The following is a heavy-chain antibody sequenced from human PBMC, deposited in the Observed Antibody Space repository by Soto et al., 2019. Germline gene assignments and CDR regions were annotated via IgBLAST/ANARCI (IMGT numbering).Heavy chain of an antibody. J-gene: IGHJ4*02. V-gene: IGHV4-34*01. CDR3: SRGQEGVLATH. D-gene: IGHD5-12*01. CDR1: GGSLSGYY. Sequence: QVQLQQWGAGLLKPSETLSLNCAVNGGSLSGYYWSWIRQPPGKGLEWIGEIKDGGRTNYSPSLMRRATKSPNTSNNQFSLRLYSVSAADPGVYYCSRGQEGVLATHWDQGTLVTVSS. CDR2: IKDGGRT.